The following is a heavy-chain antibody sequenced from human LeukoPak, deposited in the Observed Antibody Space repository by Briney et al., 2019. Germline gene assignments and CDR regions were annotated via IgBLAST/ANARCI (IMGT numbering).Heavy chain of an antibody. CDR1: GGSISSGSYF. CDR3: ARSYGYPWYFDL. CDR2: VYTSGNT. D-gene: IGHD5-18*01. Sequence: NPSQTLSLTCTVSGGSISSGSYFWSWIRQPAGKGLEWIGRVYTSGNTNYNPSLKSRVTISEDTSKNQFSLKLSSVTAADTAVYYCARSYGYPWYFDLWGRGTLVTVSS. J-gene: IGHJ2*01. V-gene: IGHV4-61*02.